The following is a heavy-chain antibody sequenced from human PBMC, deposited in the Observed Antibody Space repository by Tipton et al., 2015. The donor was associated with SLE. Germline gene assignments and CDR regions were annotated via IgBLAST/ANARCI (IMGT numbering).Heavy chain of an antibody. CDR1: GFTVSSNY. Sequence: QLVQSGGGLVQPGGSLRLSCAASGFTVSSNYMSWIRQAPGKGLEWVSYISSSGSTIYYADSVKGRFTISRDNAKNSLYLQMNSLRAEDTAVYYCARDRKTWPQGYFDLWGRGTLVTVSS. V-gene: IGHV3-11*01. CDR3: ARDRKTWPQGYFDL. J-gene: IGHJ2*01. CDR2: ISSSGSTI. D-gene: IGHD1-14*01.